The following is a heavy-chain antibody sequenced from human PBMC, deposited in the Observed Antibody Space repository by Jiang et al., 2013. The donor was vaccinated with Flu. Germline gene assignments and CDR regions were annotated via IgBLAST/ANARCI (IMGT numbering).Heavy chain of an antibody. V-gene: IGHV1-2*02. Sequence: QSGAEVKNPGASVKVSCKASGYTFTDYYMVWVRQAPGQGLEWMGWINPNRGNTDYAQKFQGRVTMTRDTSSATAYMDLHGLTSDDTAVYYCARAEPLASGSLPRRDYWGQGTLVTVSS. CDR3: ARAEPLASGSLPRRDY. D-gene: IGHD1-14*01. CDR2: INPNRGNT. J-gene: IGHJ4*02. CDR1: GYTFTDYY.